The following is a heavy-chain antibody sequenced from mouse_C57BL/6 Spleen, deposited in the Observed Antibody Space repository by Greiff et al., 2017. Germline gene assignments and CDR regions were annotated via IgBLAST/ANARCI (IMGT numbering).Heavy chain of an antibody. V-gene: IGHV1-64*01. CDR1: GYTFTSYW. Sequence: QVQLQQSGAELVKPGASVKLSCKASGYTFTSYWMHWVKQRPGQGLEWIGMIHPNSGSTNYNEKFKSKATLTVDKSSSTAYMQLSSLTSEDSAVYYCARSPYYYGSSLASYYFDYWGQGTTLTVSS. D-gene: IGHD1-1*01. CDR2: IHPNSGST. CDR3: ARSPYYYGSSLASYYFDY. J-gene: IGHJ2*01.